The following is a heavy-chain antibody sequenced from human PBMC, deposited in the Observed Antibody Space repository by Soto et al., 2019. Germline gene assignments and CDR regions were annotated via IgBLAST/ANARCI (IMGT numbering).Heavy chain of an antibody. CDR1: GFTFSSYA. V-gene: IGHV3-23*01. D-gene: IGHD6-13*01. CDR2: ISGSGGST. Sequence: GGSLRLSCAASGFTFSSYAMSWVRQAPGKGLEWVSAISGSGGSTYYADSVKGRFTISRDNSKNTLYLQMNSLRAEDTVVYYCAKVFRSSWFPDWGQGTLVTVSS. CDR3: AKVFRSSWFPD. J-gene: IGHJ4*02.